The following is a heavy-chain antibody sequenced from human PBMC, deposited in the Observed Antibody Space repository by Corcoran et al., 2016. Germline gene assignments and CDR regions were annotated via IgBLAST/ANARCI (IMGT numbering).Heavy chain of an antibody. CDR2: IKSKTAGGTT. V-gene: IGHV3-15*07. Sequence: EVQLVESGGGLVKPGGSLRLSCAASGFTFSNTWMNWVRQAPGKGLEWVGRIKSKTAGGTTDYAAPVNCRFTISREDSKNTLYLQMNSLKTEDTDVYYCTTDSTNPDFCSGYPNYYYYGMDVWGQGTTVTVSS. D-gene: IGHD3-3*01. CDR3: TTDSTNPDFCSGYPNYYYYGMDV. CDR1: GFTFSNTW. J-gene: IGHJ6*02.